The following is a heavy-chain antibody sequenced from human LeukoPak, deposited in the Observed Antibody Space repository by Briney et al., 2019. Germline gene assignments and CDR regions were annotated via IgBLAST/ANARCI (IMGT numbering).Heavy chain of an antibody. CDR3: AKLGYDSSGASKTLDY. D-gene: IGHD3-22*01. V-gene: IGHV3-30*02. J-gene: IGHJ4*02. Sequence: GGSLRLSCAASGFTFSSYAMHWVRQAPGKGLEWVAVIWYDGTNKYYADSVKGRFTISRDNSKNTLYLQMNSLRPEDTAVYYCAKLGYDSSGASKTLDYWGQGTLVTVSS. CDR1: GFTFSSYA. CDR2: IWYDGTNK.